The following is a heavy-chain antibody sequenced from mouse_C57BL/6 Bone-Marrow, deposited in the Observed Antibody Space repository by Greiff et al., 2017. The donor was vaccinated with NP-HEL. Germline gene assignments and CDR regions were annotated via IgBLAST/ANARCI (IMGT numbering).Heavy chain of an antibody. J-gene: IGHJ2*01. CDR1: GYSITSGYY. CDR3: ARGGSSGYRY. CDR2: ISYDGSN. V-gene: IGHV3-6*01. Sequence: QSGPGLVKPSQSLSLTCSVTGYSITSGYYWNWIRQFPGNKLEWMGYISYDGSNNYNPSLKNRISITRDTSKNQFFLKLNSVTTEDTATYYCARGGSSGYRYWGQGTTLTVSS. D-gene: IGHD3-2*02.